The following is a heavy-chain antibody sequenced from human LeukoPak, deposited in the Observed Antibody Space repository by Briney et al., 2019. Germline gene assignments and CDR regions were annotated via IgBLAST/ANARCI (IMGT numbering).Heavy chain of an antibody. V-gene: IGHV1-2*02. CDR1: GYTFTSYD. CDR2: INPNSGGT. D-gene: IGHD6-6*01. Sequence: VASVKVSCKASGYTFTSYDINWVRQATGQGLEWMGWINPNSGGTNYAQKFQGRVTMTRDTSISTAYMELSRLRSDDTAVYYCARGEYRSRLAGYWGQGTLVTVSS. CDR3: ARGEYRSRLAGY. J-gene: IGHJ4*02.